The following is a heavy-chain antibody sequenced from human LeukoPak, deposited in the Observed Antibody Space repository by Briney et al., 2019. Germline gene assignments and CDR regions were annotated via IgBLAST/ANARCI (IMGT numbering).Heavy chain of an antibody. CDR1: GDSVSSNSAA. Sequence: SQTLSLTCAISGDSVSSNSAAWNWIRQSPSRGLEWLGRTYYRSKWYNDYAVSMKSRITINPDTSKNQFSLQLNSVTPEDTAVYYCARDYDLLTAYPRSFDYWGQGTLVTVSS. CDR3: ARDYDLLTAYPRSFDY. J-gene: IGHJ4*02. V-gene: IGHV6-1*01. CDR2: TYYRSKWYN. D-gene: IGHD3-9*01.